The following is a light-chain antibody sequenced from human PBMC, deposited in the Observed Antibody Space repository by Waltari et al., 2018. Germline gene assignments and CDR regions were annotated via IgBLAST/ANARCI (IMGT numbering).Light chain of an antibody. CDR2: YVS. CDR1: SRDVGSYNS. V-gene: IGLV2-14*03. Sequence: QSALTQPASVSGSPGQSLTIPCPGTSRDVGSYNSVSWYQDHPGLGPKLMIYYVSNRPSGVSARFSGSKSGNTASLTISGLQAEDEADYYCSSQSSNNVVLFGGGTKLTVL. CDR3: SSQSSNNVVL. J-gene: IGLJ2*01.